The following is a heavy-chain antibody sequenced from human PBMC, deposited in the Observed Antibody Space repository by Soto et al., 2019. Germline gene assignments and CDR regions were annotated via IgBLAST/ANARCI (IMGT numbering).Heavy chain of an antibody. Sequence: HPGGSLRLSCAASGFTFNTYGMHWVRQAPGKGLEWVAVIWYDGGIKYYADSTRGRFTVSRDNSRNTLYLQMNSLRVEDTAIYYCGKASTYPLDGVDVWGQGTTVTVSS. V-gene: IGHV3-33*06. CDR1: GFTFNTYG. D-gene: IGHD3-16*01. J-gene: IGHJ6*02. CDR3: GKASTYPLDGVDV. CDR2: IWYDGGIK.